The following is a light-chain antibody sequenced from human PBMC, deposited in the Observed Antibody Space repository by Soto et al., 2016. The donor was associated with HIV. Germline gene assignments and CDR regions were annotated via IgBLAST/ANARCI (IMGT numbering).Light chain of an antibody. CDR1: DIGSKS. CDR3: QVWDSSSDPWV. V-gene: IGLV3-21*03. Sequence: SYELPQPPSVSVAPGKTARITCGGNDIGSKSVHWYQQKPGQAPVLVVYDDDDRPSGIPERFSGSSSGNTATLTISRVEAGDEADYYCQVWDSSSDPWVFGGGTKLTVL. CDR2: DDD. J-gene: IGLJ3*02.